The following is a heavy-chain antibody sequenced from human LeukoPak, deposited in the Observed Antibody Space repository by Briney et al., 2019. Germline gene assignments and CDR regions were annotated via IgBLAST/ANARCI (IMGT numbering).Heavy chain of an antibody. CDR1: GFNFDDYG. V-gene: IGHV3-20*04. CDR2: ISWNGGST. CDR3: ARAARSSGSYYNGAFDI. Sequence: PGGSLRLSCAASGFNFDDYGMSWVRQAPGKGLEWVSGISWNGGSTGYADSVEGRFTISRDNAKNSLHLQMHSLRAEDTAFFYCARAARSSGSYYNGAFDIWGQGTMVTVSS. D-gene: IGHD3-10*01. J-gene: IGHJ3*02.